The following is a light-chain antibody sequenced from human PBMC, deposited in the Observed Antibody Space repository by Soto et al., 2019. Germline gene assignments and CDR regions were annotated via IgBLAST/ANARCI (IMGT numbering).Light chain of an antibody. CDR1: QSVGSNY. Sequence: EIVLTQSPGTLSLSLGERATVSCRASQSVGSNYLAWYQPKPGQAPRLLIYGVSSRATGIPDRFSGSGSGTDFTLSISRLEPEDFSVYYCQQYATTPFTFGPGTKVDIK. CDR3: QQYATTPFT. J-gene: IGKJ3*01. V-gene: IGKV3-20*01. CDR2: GVS.